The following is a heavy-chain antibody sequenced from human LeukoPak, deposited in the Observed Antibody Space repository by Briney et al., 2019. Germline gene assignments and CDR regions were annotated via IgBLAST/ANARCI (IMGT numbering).Heavy chain of an antibody. J-gene: IGHJ4*02. V-gene: IGHV1-69*04. D-gene: IGHD6-13*01. CDR3: ARTDARIAAAGDY. CDR1: GGTFSSYA. CDR2: IIPILGIA. Sequence: ASVKVSCKASGGTFSSYAISWVRQAPGQGLEWMGRIIPILGIANYAQKFQGRVTITADKSTSTAYMELSSLRSEDTAVYYCARTDARIAAAGDYWGQGTLVTVSS.